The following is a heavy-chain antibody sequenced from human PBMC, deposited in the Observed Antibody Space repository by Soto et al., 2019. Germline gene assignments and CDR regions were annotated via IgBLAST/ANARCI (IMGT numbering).Heavy chain of an antibody. CDR2: INHSGST. CDR1: GGSFSGYY. V-gene: IGHV4-34*01. D-gene: IGHD2-15*01. Sequence: QVQLQQWGAGLLKPSETLSLTCAVYGGSFSGYYWSWIRQPPGKGLEWIGEINHSGSTNYNPSLNSRVTISVDTSKNQFSLKLSSVTAGDTAVYYCARGSRRKYCSGGSCYSIGVSGHAFDIWGQGTMVTVSS. CDR3: ARGSRRKYCSGGSCYSIGVSGHAFDI. J-gene: IGHJ3*02.